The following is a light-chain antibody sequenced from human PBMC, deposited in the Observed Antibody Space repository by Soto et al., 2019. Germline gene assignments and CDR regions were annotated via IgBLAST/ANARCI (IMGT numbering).Light chain of an antibody. Sequence: DIQMTQSPSSLSASVGDRVTITCRASQNIKNYLSWYQQKPGKAPKLLIYTASSLQSGVPSRFSGSGFGTDFSLTIDSLQPEDFASDDCQQSYSTPWTFGRGTKVEIK. CDR2: TAS. CDR3: QQSYSTPWT. J-gene: IGKJ1*01. CDR1: QNIKNY. V-gene: IGKV1-39*01.